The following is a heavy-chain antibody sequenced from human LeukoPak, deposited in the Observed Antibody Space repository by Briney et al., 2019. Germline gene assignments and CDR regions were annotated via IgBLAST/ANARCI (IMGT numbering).Heavy chain of an antibody. D-gene: IGHD6-13*01. Sequence: GGSLRLSCAASGFTFSNYAMTWVRQAPGKGLEGVSTISDNGDTTYYADSVKGRFTISRDNSKNTMYMQMNSLRAEDTAVYHCAKDSLYISNPDYWGQGTLVTVSS. V-gene: IGHV3-23*01. CDR2: ISDNGDTT. J-gene: IGHJ4*02. CDR1: GFTFSNYA. CDR3: AKDSLYISNPDY.